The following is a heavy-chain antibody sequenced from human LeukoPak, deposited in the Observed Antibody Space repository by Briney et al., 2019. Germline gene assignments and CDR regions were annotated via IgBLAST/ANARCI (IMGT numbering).Heavy chain of an antibody. J-gene: IGHJ6*03. Sequence: GASVKVSCKASGGTFSDHAVSWVRQAPGQGLEWMGRIIPLLGVRSYAQKFQDRVTITADESTSTAYMELSSLRSEDTAVYYCARVASIDSSSPFYYYYMDVWGKGTTVTVSS. V-gene: IGHV1-69*10. CDR3: ARVASIDSSSPFYYYYMDV. D-gene: IGHD6-6*01. CDR1: GGTFSDHA. CDR2: IIPLLGVR.